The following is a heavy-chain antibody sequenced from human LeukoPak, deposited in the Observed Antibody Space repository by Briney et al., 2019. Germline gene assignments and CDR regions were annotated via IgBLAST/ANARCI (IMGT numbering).Heavy chain of an antibody. CDR1: GYTFTSYG. J-gene: IGHJ4*02. CDR3: ARIYCSGGSCYPAVGPDFDY. CDR2: ISAYNGNT. Sequence: GASVKVSCKASGYTFTSYGISWVRQAPGQGLEWMGWISAYNGNTNYTQKLQGRVTMTTDTSTSTAYMELRSLRSDDTAVYYCARIYCSGGSCYPAVGPDFDYWGQGTLVTVSS. D-gene: IGHD2-15*01. V-gene: IGHV1-18*01.